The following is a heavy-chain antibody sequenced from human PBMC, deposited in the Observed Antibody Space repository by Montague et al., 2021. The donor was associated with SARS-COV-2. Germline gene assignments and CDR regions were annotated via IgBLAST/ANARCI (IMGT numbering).Heavy chain of an antibody. CDR1: GGSISSSSYY. CDR3: ARQEYYYDSSGYGGMGWFDP. Sequence: SETLSLTCTVSGGSISSSSYYWGWIRQPPGKGLEWIGSIYYSGSTCYNPSLKSRVTISVDTSKNQFSLKLSSVTAADTAVYYCARQEYYYDSSGYGGMGWFDPWGQGTLVTVSS. V-gene: IGHV4-39*01. D-gene: IGHD3-22*01. CDR2: IYYSGST. J-gene: IGHJ5*02.